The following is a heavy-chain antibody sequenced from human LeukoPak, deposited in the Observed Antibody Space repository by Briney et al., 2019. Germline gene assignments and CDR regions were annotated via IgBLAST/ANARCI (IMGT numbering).Heavy chain of an antibody. J-gene: IGHJ6*02. D-gene: IGHD2-15*01. Sequence: GGSLRLSCAASGFTFSSYWMHWVRQAPGKGLVWVSRINSDGSSTSYADSVKGRFTISRDNAKNTLYLQMNSLRAEDTAVYYCKAIGSGGSWTLGVWGQGTTVTVSS. V-gene: IGHV3-74*01. CDR1: GFTFSSYW. CDR3: KAIGSGGSWTLGV. CDR2: INSDGSST.